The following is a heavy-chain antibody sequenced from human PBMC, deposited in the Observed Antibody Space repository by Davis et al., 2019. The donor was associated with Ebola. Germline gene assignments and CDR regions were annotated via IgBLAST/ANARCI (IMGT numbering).Heavy chain of an antibody. D-gene: IGHD3-10*01. CDR2: VYYTGIT. J-gene: IGHJ4*02. CDR3: ATTEPDQLWFRLDS. Sequence: ETLSLTCAVYGGSFSGYYWSWIRQPPGKGLEWIGYVYYTGITNYNPSLGSRFTLSVDLSKNQFSLIVSSVTAADTAVYYCATTEPDQLWFRLDSWGQGTPVTVSS. CDR1: GGSFSGYY. V-gene: IGHV4-34*10.